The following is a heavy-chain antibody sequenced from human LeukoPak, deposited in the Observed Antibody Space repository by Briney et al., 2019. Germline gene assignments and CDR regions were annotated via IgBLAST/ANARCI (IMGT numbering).Heavy chain of an antibody. J-gene: IGHJ4*02. Sequence: PGGSLRLSCAVSGLTFSNYWMHWVRQAPGKGLVWVSRIYNDGSSTSYADSVKGRFTISRDNAKSTLYLQMNSLRAEDTAVYYCAREGRQYSIDYWGLGTLVTVSS. V-gene: IGHV3-74*01. CDR1: GLTFSNYW. CDR3: AREGRQYSIDY. D-gene: IGHD6-6*01. CDR2: IYNDGSST.